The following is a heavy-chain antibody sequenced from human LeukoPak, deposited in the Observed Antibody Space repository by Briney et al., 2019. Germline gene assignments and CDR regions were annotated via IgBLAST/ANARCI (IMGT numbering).Heavy chain of an antibody. J-gene: IGHJ4*02. Sequence: SVKVSCKATGGTFSNFAFSWVRQAPGQGLQWVGRIIPIVDVTSYAQNFKGRVTITADESTTTAYMELSSLRSEDTAVYYCAREMGDREFYFDYWDQGTLVTVSS. D-gene: IGHD3-10*01. CDR2: IIPIVDVT. CDR3: AREMGDREFYFDY. V-gene: IGHV1-69*04. CDR1: GGTFSNFA.